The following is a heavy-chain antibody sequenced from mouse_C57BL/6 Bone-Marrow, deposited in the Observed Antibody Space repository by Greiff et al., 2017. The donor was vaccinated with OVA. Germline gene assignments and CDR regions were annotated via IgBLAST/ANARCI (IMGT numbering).Heavy chain of an antibody. CDR3: ARGPYYSNYGAY. J-gene: IGHJ3*01. V-gene: IGHV1-81*01. CDR2: IYPRSGNT. CDR1: GYTFTSYG. D-gene: IGHD2-5*01. Sequence: VQLQQSGAELARPGASVKLSCKASGYTFTSYGISWVKQRTGQGLEWIGEIYPRSGNTYYNEKFKGKATLTVDKSSSTAYMELRSLTSEDSAVYFCARGPYYSNYGAYWGQGTLVTVSA.